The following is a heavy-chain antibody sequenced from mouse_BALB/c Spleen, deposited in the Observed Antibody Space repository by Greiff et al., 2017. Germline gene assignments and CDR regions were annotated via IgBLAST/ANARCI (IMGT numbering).Heavy chain of an antibody. CDR2: IDPENGNT. D-gene: IGHD1-1*01. CDR1: GFNITDQY. Sequence: EVQLQESGAELVRPGALVKLSCKASGFNITDQYMHWVKQRPEQGLEWIGWIDPENGNTIYDPKFQGKARITADTSSNTAYLHLSSLTSEDTAVYYCATYYGSLYAMDYWGQGTSVTVSS. CDR3: ATYYGSLYAMDY. J-gene: IGHJ4*01. V-gene: IGHV14-1*02.